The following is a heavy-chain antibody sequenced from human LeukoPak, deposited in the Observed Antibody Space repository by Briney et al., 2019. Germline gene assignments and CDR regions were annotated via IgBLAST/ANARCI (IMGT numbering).Heavy chain of an antibody. J-gene: IGHJ4*02. D-gene: IGHD3-22*01. V-gene: IGHV3-23*01. Sequence: GGSLRISCVGSGFPFSSYTLFWVRQAPGKGLEWVSAISGSGVSTYYADSVKGRFTISRDNSKNTLYLQMNSLRAEDTAVYYCAKEDDSGGFDYWGQGTLVTVSS. CDR1: GFPFSSYT. CDR2: ISGSGVST. CDR3: AKEDDSGGFDY.